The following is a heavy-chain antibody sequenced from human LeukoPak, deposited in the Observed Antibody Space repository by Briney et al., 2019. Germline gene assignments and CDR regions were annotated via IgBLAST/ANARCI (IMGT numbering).Heavy chain of an antibody. J-gene: IGHJ4*02. CDR1: GFTFSSYG. V-gene: IGHV3-30*03. CDR3: ARTDIVATMNSFDY. D-gene: IGHD5-12*01. CDR2: ISYDGSNK. Sequence: PGGSLRLSCAASGFTFSSYGMHWVRQAPGKGLEWVAVISYDGSNKYYADSVKGRFTISRDNAKNSLYLQMTSLRAEDTAVYYCARTDIVATMNSFDYWGQGTLVTVSS.